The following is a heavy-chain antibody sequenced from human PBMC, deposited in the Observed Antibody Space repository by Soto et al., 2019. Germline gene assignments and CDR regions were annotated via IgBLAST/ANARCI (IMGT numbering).Heavy chain of an antibody. CDR3: TTAASAWYVVY. J-gene: IGHJ4*02. CDR2: IKGKNDGETT. Sequence: GGSLRLSCAVSGLTFSTAWMNWVRQAPGKGLEWVGRIKGKNDGETTDYAAPVKGRFTISRDDSENTVFLQLNSLKTEDTAIYYCTTAASAWYVVYWGQGTLVTVSS. D-gene: IGHD6-19*01. V-gene: IGHV3-15*01. CDR1: GLTFSTAW.